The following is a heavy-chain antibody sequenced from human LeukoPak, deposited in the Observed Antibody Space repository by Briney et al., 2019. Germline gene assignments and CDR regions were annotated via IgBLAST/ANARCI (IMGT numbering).Heavy chain of an antibody. J-gene: IGHJ3*02. D-gene: IGHD3-10*01. V-gene: IGHV3-30*18. Sequence: TGGSLRLSCAASRFTFNNYGMHWVRQTPGKGLEWVAVISYDGTNEYYADSVKGRFTISRDNSKNTLYLQMNSLRTEDTAVYYCAKGRGAFDIWGQGTMVTVSS. CDR3: AKGRGAFDI. CDR2: ISYDGTNE. CDR1: RFTFNNYG.